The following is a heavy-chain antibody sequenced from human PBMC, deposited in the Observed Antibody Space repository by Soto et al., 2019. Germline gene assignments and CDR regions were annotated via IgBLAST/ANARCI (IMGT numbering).Heavy chain of an antibody. Sequence: QVQLVQSGAEVKKPGASVKVSCKASGYTFSTYGVSWVRQAPGQGLEWMGWISAYDGDTNYAQKLRGRVTMTTDTSTSTAYMELRSLRSDDTAVYYCVRDLEYCGGHCYEEVFDIWGQGTVVTVSS. D-gene: IGHD2-21*02. CDR3: VRDLEYCGGHCYEEVFDI. V-gene: IGHV1-18*01. J-gene: IGHJ3*02. CDR1: GYTFSTYG. CDR2: ISAYDGDT.